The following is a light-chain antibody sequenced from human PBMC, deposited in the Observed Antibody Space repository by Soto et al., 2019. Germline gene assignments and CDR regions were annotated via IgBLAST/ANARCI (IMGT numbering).Light chain of an antibody. Sequence: EIVVTQSPGTLSLSPGERATLSCRASQSVSNNYLAWYQQKPGQAPRILIYGARNRATGIPDRFSGSGSETDFTLTNIKLEHDEFAGYYWQQYGSSGTFGQGTKLEIK. J-gene: IGKJ1*01. V-gene: IGKV3-20*01. CDR3: QQYGSSGT. CDR2: GAR. CDR1: QSVSNNY.